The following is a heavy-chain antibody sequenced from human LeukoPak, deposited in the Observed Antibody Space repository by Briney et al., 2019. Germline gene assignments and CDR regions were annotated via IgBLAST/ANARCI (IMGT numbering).Heavy chain of an antibody. D-gene: IGHD6-19*01. V-gene: IGHV4-38-2*01. CDR2: ICHGGST. Sequence: SETLSLTCAVSGYSISSGYYWGWIRQPPGKGLEWIGSICHGGSTYYNPSLKSRVTISVDTSKNQFSLKLSSVTAADTAVYYCARRDSSGWFMFDYWGQGTLVTVSS. J-gene: IGHJ4*02. CDR3: ARRDSSGWFMFDY. CDR1: GYSISSGYY.